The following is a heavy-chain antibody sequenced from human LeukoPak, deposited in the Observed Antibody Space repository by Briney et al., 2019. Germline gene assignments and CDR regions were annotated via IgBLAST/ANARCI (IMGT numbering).Heavy chain of an antibody. CDR3: ARRKLGNYFDY. CDR2: IRYDGNKK. CDR1: KFTFGNYG. V-gene: IGHV3-30*02. Sequence: GGSLRLSCVASKFTFGNYGMHWVRQTPGKGLEWVAFIRYDGNKKDYADSVKGRFTISRDNSKNTLYVQMSSLRTEDTAMYYCARRKLGNYFDYWGQGTLVTVSS. D-gene: IGHD7-27*01. J-gene: IGHJ4*02.